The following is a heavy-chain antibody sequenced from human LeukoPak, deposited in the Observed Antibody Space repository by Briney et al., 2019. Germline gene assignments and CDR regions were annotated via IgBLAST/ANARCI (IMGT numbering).Heavy chain of an antibody. CDR1: GFTFSDYF. V-gene: IGHV3-11*01. Sequence: PGGSLRLSCAASGFTFSDYFMSWIRQAPGKGLQWVSYISSDGSIIKYADSVKGRLTISRGNAKNSLYLQMKSLRAEDTAVYYCARGSFGPGRPVYWGQGTLVTVSS. CDR2: ISSDGSII. D-gene: IGHD3/OR15-3a*01. J-gene: IGHJ4*02. CDR3: ARGSFGPGRPVY.